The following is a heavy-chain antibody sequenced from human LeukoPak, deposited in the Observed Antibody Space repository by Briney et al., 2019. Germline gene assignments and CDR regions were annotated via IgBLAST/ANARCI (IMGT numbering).Heavy chain of an antibody. Sequence: SETLSLTCTVSGGSISSSSYYWGWIRPPPGKGLEWIGSIYYSGSTYYNPSLKSRVTISVDTSKNQFSLKLSSVTAADTAVYYCARLKRYCSGGSCYYYFDYWGQGTLVTVSS. CDR1: GGSISSSSYY. V-gene: IGHV4-39*01. D-gene: IGHD2-15*01. CDR2: IYYSGST. CDR3: ARLKRYCSGGSCYYYFDY. J-gene: IGHJ4*02.